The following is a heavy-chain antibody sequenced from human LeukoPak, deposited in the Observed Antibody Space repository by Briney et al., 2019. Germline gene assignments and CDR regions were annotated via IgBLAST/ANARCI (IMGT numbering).Heavy chain of an antibody. CDR2: ISGSGGST. CDR1: GFTFSSYG. Sequence: GALRLSCAASGFTFSSYGMSWVRQAPGKGLEWVSAISGSGGSTYYADSVKGRFTISRDNSKNTLYLQMNSLRAEDTAIYYCAKYIFSYGSGSYLAHWGQGNLVTVSS. V-gene: IGHV3-23*01. J-gene: IGHJ4*02. D-gene: IGHD3-10*01. CDR3: AKYIFSYGSGSYLAH.